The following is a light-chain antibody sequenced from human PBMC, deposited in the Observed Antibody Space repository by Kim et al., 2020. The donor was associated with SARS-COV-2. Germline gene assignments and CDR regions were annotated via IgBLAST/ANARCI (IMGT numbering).Light chain of an antibody. Sequence: ARNAPPPGRASHSVNISLVPYQPQPGQAPRLLICVASSRATGIPVRFSGSGSGTHFTLPISSLQSVCFVVYSCQRYNDWTPYTFGRGTKLEF. J-gene: IGKJ2*01. CDR1: HSVNIS. CDR3: QRYNDWTPYT. V-gene: IGKV3D-15*01. CDR2: VAS.